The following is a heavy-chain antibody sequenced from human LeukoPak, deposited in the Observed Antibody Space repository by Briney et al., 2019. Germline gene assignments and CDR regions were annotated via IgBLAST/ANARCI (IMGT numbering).Heavy chain of an antibody. D-gene: IGHD1-26*01. CDR2: IRFDGSYE. J-gene: IGHJ4*02. CDR1: GFTFSSYG. CDR3: ARMGYSGSYFVY. V-gene: IGHV3-30*02. Sequence: QAGGSLRLSCAASGFTFSSYGMHWVRQAPGKGLEWVTFIRFDGSYEDYADSVKGRFTISRDNSKNSLYLQMNSLRAEDTALYYCARMGYSGSYFVYWGQGTLVTVSS.